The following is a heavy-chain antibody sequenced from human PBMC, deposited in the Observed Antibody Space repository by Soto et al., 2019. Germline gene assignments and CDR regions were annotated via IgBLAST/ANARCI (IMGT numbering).Heavy chain of an antibody. V-gene: IGHV4-39*01. CDR3: ARHRTGYSSSWLDY. J-gene: IGHJ4*02. CDR1: GGSISSGSYS. CDR2: TYFTGNT. Sequence: SETLSLTCTVSGGSISSGSYSWGWIRQPPGKGLEWIGNTYFTGNTHYNPSLNSRVTMSVDTSKSQFSLSLGPVTAADTAVYYCARHRTGYSSSWLDYWGQGILVTVS. D-gene: IGHD6-13*01.